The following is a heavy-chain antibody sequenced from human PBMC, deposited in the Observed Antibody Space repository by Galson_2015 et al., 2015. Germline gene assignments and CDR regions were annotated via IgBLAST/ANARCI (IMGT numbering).Heavy chain of an antibody. Sequence: SLRLSCAASGFTVSSNYMSWVRQAPGKGLEWVSVIYSGGSTYYADSVKGRFTISRDNSKNTLYLQMNSLRAEDTAVYYCAREQYYYYMDVWGKGTTVTVSS. CDR2: IYSGGST. CDR3: AREQYYYYMDV. V-gene: IGHV3-53*01. J-gene: IGHJ6*03. CDR1: GFTVSSNY.